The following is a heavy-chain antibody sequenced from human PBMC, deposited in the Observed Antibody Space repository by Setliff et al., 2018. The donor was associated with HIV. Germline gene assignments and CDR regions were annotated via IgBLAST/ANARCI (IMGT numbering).Heavy chain of an antibody. CDR2: IFSSGST. Sequence: ETLSLTCTVSGGSISSYCWNWIRQPPGRGLEWIGHIFSSGSTKYNPSLQSRVTISLDTSRNQFSLKLGSVTAADTAMYYCAREHCSGGSCNGFDIWGQGTMVTVSS. J-gene: IGHJ3*02. V-gene: IGHV4-4*09. CDR3: AREHCSGGSCNGFDI. D-gene: IGHD2-15*01. CDR1: GGSISSYC.